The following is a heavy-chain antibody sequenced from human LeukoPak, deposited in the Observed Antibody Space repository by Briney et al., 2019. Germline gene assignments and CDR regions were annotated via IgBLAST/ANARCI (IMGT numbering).Heavy chain of an antibody. CDR1: GGSISSGGYY. CDR2: IYYSGST. J-gene: IGHJ5*02. CDR3: ARGRDYDFWSGYSNWFDP. Sequence: SETLSLTCTVSGGSISSGGYYWSWIRQHPGKGLEWIGYIYYSGSTYYNPSLKSRVTISVDTSKNQSSLKLSSVTAADTAVYYCARGRDYDFWSGYSNWFDPWGQGTLVTVSS. V-gene: IGHV4-31*03. D-gene: IGHD3-3*01.